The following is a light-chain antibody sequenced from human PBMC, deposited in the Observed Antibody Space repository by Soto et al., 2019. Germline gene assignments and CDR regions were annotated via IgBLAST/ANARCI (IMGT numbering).Light chain of an antibody. Sequence: DIQMTQSPSSLSASVGDRVTITCRASQSISSWLAWYQQKPGKAPKLLIFDAFSLESGVPSRFSGSRSGTEFTLTISSLQPDDYATYYCQQAASFPITFGQGTRLDIK. V-gene: IGKV1-5*01. CDR2: DAF. J-gene: IGKJ5*01. CDR3: QQAASFPIT. CDR1: QSISSW.